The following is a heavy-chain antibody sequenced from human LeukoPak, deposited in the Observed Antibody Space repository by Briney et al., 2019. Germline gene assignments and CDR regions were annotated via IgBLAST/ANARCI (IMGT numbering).Heavy chain of an antibody. CDR1: DDSFSSHY. Sequence: PSETLSLTCAVSDDSFSSHYWTWIRQPPGKGLEWIGYISYIGTTNYNPSLKSRVTISVDTSKNQFSLKLSSVIAADTAVYYCARGIAAAHDYYYYMDVWGKGTTVTVSS. V-gene: IGHV4-59*11. J-gene: IGHJ6*03. CDR3: ARGIAAAHDYYYYMDV. CDR2: ISYIGTT. D-gene: IGHD6-13*01.